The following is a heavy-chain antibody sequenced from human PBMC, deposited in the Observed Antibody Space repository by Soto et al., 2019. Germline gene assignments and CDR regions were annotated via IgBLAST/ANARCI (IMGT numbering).Heavy chain of an antibody. CDR1: GGSISSSSYY. CDR3: AGTVTMEYYFDY. V-gene: IGHV4-39*01. D-gene: IGHD4-17*01. CDR2: IYYSGST. J-gene: IGHJ4*02. Sequence: SETLSLTCTVSGGSISSSSYYWGWIRQPPGKGLEWIGSIYYSGSTYYNPSLKSRVTISVDTSKNQFSLKLSSVTAADTAVYYCAGTVTMEYYFDYWGQGTLVTVSS.